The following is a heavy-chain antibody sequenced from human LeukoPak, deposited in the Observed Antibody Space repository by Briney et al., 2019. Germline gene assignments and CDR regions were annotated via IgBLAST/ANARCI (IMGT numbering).Heavy chain of an antibody. V-gene: IGHV3-15*01. Sequence: GGSLRFSCAASGFTFIDAWMSWVRQGPGKGQEWVGRSKSKSAGGTIDYAAPVKGRFTVSRDDSKNAFFLQMNSLRAEDTAVYYCTTDLGIQILPLFAHWGQGIMVTVAS. CDR1: GFTFIDAW. CDR3: TTDLGIQILPLFAH. CDR2: SKSKSAGGTI. J-gene: IGHJ1*01. D-gene: IGHD1-26*01.